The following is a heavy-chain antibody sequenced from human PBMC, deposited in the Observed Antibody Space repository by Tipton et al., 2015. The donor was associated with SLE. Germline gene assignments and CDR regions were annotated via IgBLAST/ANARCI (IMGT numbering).Heavy chain of an antibody. CDR2: IYYSGST. J-gene: IGHJ3*02. Sequence: TLSLTCTVSGGSIGSYYWSWIRHPPGKGLEWIGYIYYSGSTNYNPSLKSRVTISVDTAKSQISLKLSTVTATDTAESYCAREAWGHAFDIWGQGTMVTVSS. CDR3: AREAWGHAFDI. D-gene: IGHD2-21*01. CDR1: GGSIGSYY. V-gene: IGHV4-59*01.